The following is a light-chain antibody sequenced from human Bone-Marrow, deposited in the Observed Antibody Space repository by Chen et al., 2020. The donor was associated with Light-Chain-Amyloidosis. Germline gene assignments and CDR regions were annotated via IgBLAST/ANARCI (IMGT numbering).Light chain of an antibody. V-gene: IGLV3-21*02. CDR3: QVWDRSSDRPV. CDR2: DDS. Sequence: SYVLTQPSSVSVAPGQTATIACGGNNIGSTSVHWYQQTPGQAPLLVVYDDSDRPSGIPERLSGSNSGNTATLTISRVEAEDKADYYCQVWDRSSDRPVFGGGTTLTVL. J-gene: IGLJ3*02. CDR1: NIGSTS.